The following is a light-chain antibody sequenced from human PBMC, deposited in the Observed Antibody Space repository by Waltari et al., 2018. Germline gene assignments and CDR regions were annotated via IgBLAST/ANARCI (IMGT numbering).Light chain of an antibody. J-gene: IGLJ1*01. V-gene: IGLV2-14*01. CDR3: SSYTSSSTLV. CDR1: SSDVGRYYY. Sequence: QSALTQPASVSGSPGQSITISCTGTSSDVGRYYYVSWYQKHPGKAPKLMIYEVSNRPPGVSNRFAGPKSGNTASLTISGLKAEDEADYYCSSYTSSSTLVFGTGTKVTVL. CDR2: EVS.